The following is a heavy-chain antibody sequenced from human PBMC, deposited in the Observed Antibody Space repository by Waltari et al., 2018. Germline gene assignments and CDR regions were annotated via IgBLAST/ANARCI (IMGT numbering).Heavy chain of an antibody. Sequence: QVQLVESGGGVVQPGRSLRLYCAASGFTFSSYGMHWVRQAPGKGLEWVAVIWYDGSNKYYADSVKGRFTISRDNSKNTLYLQMNSLRAEDTAVYYCAKDEGYSSSWYDYWGQGTLVTVSS. V-gene: IGHV3-33*06. CDR1: GFTFSSYG. CDR3: AKDEGYSSSWYDY. CDR2: IWYDGSNK. J-gene: IGHJ4*02. D-gene: IGHD6-13*01.